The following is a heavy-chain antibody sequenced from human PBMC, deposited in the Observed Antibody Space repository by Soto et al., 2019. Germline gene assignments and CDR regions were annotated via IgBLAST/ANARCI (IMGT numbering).Heavy chain of an antibody. CDR2: ISHNGGYS. Sequence: PGGTLRLSCAVSGFTFSDYYMSWIRQAPGKRLERIEEISHNGGYSDYADSVKGRFTISRDNAKNSLYLEMNSLRAEDTAVYYCAKDRGMYYINTDNWFDPWGQGP. CDR3: AKDRGMYYINTDNWFDP. J-gene: IGHJ5*02. D-gene: IGHD3-10*01. CDR1: GFTFSDYY. V-gene: IGHV3-11*06.